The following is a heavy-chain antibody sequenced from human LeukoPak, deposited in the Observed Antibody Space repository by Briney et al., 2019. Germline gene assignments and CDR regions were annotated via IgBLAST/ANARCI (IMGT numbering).Heavy chain of an antibody. CDR1: GYTLTELS. CDR3: VLASVLWSYYGLFDY. CDR2: FDPEDGET. Sequence: ASVKVPCKVSGYTLTELSMHWVRQAPGKGLEWMGGFDPEDGETIYAQKFQGRVTMTEDTSTDTAYMELSSLRSEDTAVYYCVLASVLWSYYGLFDYWGQGTLVTVSS. V-gene: IGHV1-24*01. D-gene: IGHD1-26*01. J-gene: IGHJ4*02.